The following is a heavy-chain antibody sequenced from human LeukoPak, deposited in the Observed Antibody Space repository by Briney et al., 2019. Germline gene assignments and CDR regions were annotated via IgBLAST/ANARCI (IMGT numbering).Heavy chain of an antibody. Sequence: SETLSLTCTVSGGSISSYYWSWIRQPPGKGLEWLGYIYYSGSTNYNPSLKSRVTISVDTSKNQFSLKLSSVTAADTAVYYCATSWGYCSGGSCYSSLYYYYGMDVWGQGTTVTVSS. D-gene: IGHD2-15*01. J-gene: IGHJ6*02. CDR2: IYYSGST. CDR3: ATSWGYCSGGSCYSSLYYYYGMDV. V-gene: IGHV4-59*01. CDR1: GGSISSYY.